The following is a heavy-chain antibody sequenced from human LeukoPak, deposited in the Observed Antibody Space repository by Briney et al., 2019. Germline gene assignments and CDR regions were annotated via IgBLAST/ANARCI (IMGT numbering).Heavy chain of an antibody. CDR2: MWYDGSNE. CDR3: AREHTIAATGTHWFAP. V-gene: IGHV3-33*01. J-gene: IGHJ5*02. D-gene: IGHD6-13*01. Sequence: PGRSLRLSCAASGFAFSRYGMHWLRQAPGTGLEWVAVMWYDGSNEAYADSVRGRFTTSRDNSENRLYLQMSSLRVEDTAVYYCAREHTIAATGTHWFAPWGQGTLVTVSS. CDR1: GFAFSRYG.